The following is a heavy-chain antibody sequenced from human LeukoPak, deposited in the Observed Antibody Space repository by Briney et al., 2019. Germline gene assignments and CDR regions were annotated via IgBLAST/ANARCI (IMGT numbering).Heavy chain of an antibody. Sequence: PSETLSLTCAVYGGSFSGYYWSWIRQPPGKGLEWIGEINHSGSTNYNPSLKSRVTISVDTSKNQFSLKLSSVTAADTAVYYCARSQGGYNNYWGQGTLVTVSS. D-gene: IGHD5-24*01. CDR1: GGSFSGYY. J-gene: IGHJ4*02. V-gene: IGHV4-34*01. CDR3: ARSQGGYNNY. CDR2: INHSGST.